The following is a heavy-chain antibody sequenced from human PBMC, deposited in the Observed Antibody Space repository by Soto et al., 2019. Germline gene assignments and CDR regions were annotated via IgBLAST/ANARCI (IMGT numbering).Heavy chain of an antibody. CDR1: GGSFSDYY. J-gene: IGHJ5*02. CDR3: GSITISGVP. V-gene: IGHV4-34*01. D-gene: IGHD3-3*01. Sequence: SETLSLTCAVYGGSFSDYYWSWIRQPPGKGLEWIGEINHSGSTSYNPSLKSRVTISLDTSKKQFSLKLTSVTAADTAVYYRGSITISGVPWGQGTLVTVSS. CDR2: INHSGST.